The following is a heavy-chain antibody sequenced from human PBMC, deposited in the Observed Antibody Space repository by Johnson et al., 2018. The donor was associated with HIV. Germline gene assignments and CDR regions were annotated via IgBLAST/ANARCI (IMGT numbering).Heavy chain of an antibody. CDR3: ARDNYISGWYWAFGDAFDI. V-gene: IGHV3-30*04. CDR1: GFTFSSYA. Sequence: QVQLVESGGGVVQPGRSLRLSCAASGFTFSSYAMHWVRQAPGKGLEWVAVISYDGSNKYYADSVKGRFTISRDNSKNTLYLQMNSLRAEDTAVYYCARDNYISGWYWAFGDAFDIWGQGTMVTVSS. CDR2: ISYDGSNK. J-gene: IGHJ3*02. D-gene: IGHD6-19*01.